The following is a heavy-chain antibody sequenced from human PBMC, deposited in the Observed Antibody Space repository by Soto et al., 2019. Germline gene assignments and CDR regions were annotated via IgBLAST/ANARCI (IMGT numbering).Heavy chain of an antibody. D-gene: IGHD3-22*01. V-gene: IGHV3-43*01. CDR1: GFDFGDYT. CDR3: VAGGDTSGALDY. Sequence: EVKLLESGGVVVQPGGSLRLSCAASGFDFGDYTMYWVRQPPGKALEWVSLIGWDGSVAYYRDSVKGRFTISRDNKKNDLYLQMNSLTTEATGLYYCVAGGDTSGALDYWGQGTLVTVSS. J-gene: IGHJ4*02. CDR2: IGWDGSVA.